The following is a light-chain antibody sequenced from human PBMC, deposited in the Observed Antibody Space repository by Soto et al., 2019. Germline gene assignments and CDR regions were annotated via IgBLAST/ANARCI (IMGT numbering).Light chain of an antibody. Sequence: QSALTQPASVSGSPGQSITISCTGTSSDVGGYNYVSWYQQHPGKAPKLMIYEVSNRPSGVSNRFSGSKSGNTASLTISGLKAEDEADYYCSSYTSSRTHVVFGGGTKLTVL. CDR3: SSYTSSRTHVV. V-gene: IGLV2-14*01. CDR2: EVS. CDR1: SSDVGGYNY. J-gene: IGLJ2*01.